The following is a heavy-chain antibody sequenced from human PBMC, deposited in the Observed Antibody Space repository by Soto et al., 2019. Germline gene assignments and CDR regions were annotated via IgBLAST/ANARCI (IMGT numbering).Heavy chain of an antibody. J-gene: IGHJ4*02. V-gene: IGHV2-5*02. CDR3: AYRLCDRTCSWDVGYSDY. CDR1: GFSLSTSGVG. CDR2: IYWDDDK. Sequence: QITLKESGPTLVKPTQTLTLTCTFSGFSLSTSGVGVGWIRQPPGKALEYLALIYWDDDKRYRPSLKSRLTITKDXXKXQGXLTTTNMDPVDTATYYCAYRLCDRTCSWDVGYSDYWGQGTLVTASS. D-gene: IGHD1-26*01.